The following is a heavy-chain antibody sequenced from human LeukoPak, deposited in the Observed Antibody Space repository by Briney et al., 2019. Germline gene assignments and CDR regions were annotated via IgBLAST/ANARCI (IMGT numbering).Heavy chain of an antibody. Sequence: GGSLRLSCAASGFTFSSYAMHWVRQAPGKGLEWVAVISYDGSNKYYADSVKGRFTISRDNSKNTLYLQMNSLRAEETAVYYCARDSSHYYDSSGYLDYWGQGTLVTVSS. CDR3: ARDSSHYYDSSGYLDY. V-gene: IGHV3-30-3*01. J-gene: IGHJ4*02. D-gene: IGHD3-22*01. CDR1: GFTFSSYA. CDR2: ISYDGSNK.